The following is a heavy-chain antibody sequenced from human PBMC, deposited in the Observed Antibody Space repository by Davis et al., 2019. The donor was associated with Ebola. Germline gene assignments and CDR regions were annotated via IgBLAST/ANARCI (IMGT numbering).Heavy chain of an antibody. V-gene: IGHV1-69*06. CDR1: GGTFSSNA. CDR2: IIPIFGTA. CDR3: TRGRDGFTYDY. D-gene: IGHD5-24*01. J-gene: IGHJ4*02. Sequence: AASVKVSCKASGGTFSSNAISWVRQAPGQGLEWMGGIIPIFGTANYAQKFQGRVTITADKSTSTVFMELSSLGSEDTAVYYCTRGRDGFTYDYWGQGTLVTVSS.